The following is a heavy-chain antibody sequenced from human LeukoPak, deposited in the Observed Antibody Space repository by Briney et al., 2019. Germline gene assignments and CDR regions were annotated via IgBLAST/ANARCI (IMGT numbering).Heavy chain of an antibody. CDR2: IIPILGIA. Sequence: GASVKVSCKASGGTFSSYAISWVRQAPGQGLEWMGRIIPILGIANYAQKFQVRVTITADKSTSTAYMELSSLRSEDTAVYYCARAVTHNVYWYFDLWGRGTLVTVSS. D-gene: IGHD4-17*01. CDR3: ARAVTHNVYWYFDL. V-gene: IGHV1-69*04. CDR1: GGTFSSYA. J-gene: IGHJ2*01.